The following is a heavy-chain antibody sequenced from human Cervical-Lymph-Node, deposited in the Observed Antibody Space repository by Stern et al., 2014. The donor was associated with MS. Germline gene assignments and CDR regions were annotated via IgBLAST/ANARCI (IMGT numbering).Heavy chain of an antibody. CDR1: GFSLSTSGMR. D-gene: IGHD3-3*01. J-gene: IGHJ4*02. CDR3: ARSPPYYEFWNDYYYFDY. V-gene: IGHV2-70*04. CDR2: IDLDDDK. Sequence: QITLKESGPALVKPTQTLTLTCTFSGFSLSTSGMRVSWIRQPPGKALEWLGRIDLDDDKFYSTSLKTRLTISKDTSKNQVVLTMTNVDPVDTAKYYCARSPPYYEFWNDYYYFDYWGQGTLVAVSS.